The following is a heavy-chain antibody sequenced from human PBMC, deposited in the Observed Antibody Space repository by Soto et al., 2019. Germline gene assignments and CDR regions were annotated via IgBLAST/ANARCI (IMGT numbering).Heavy chain of an antibody. CDR3: ARHSRLGYCSGGSGRTYYYYGMDV. CDR2: IYPGDSDT. J-gene: IGHJ6*02. Sequence: PGESLKISCKGSGYSFTSYWIGWVRQMPGKGLEWMGIIYPGDSDTRYSPSFQGQVTISADKSISTAYLQWSSLKASDTAMYYCARHSRLGYCSGGSGRTYYYYGMDVWGQGTTVTVYS. CDR1: GYSFTSYW. D-gene: IGHD2-15*01. V-gene: IGHV5-51*01.